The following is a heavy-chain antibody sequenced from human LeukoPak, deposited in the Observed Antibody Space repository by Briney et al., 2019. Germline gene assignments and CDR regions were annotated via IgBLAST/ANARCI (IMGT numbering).Heavy chain of an antibody. CDR1: GGSISSYY. Sequence: PSETLSLTCTVSGGSISSYYWSWIRQPAGKGLEWIGRIYTSGSTNYNPSLKSRVTISVDTSKNQFSLKLSSVTAADTAVYYCARGGSTYYYDSSGYYWGQGTLVTVSS. V-gene: IGHV4-4*07. D-gene: IGHD3-22*01. CDR2: IYTSGST. CDR3: ARGGSTYYYDSSGYY. J-gene: IGHJ4*02.